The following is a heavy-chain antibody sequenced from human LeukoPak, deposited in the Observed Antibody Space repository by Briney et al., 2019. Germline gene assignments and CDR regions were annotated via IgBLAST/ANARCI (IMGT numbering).Heavy chain of an antibody. Sequence: SVKVSCKASGGTFSSYAISWVRQAPGQGLEWMGGITPIFGTANYAQKFQGRVTITADESTSTAYTELSSLRSEDTAVSYCARWRASGGYYYYYYVDVWGKGTTVTVSS. D-gene: IGHD3-10*01. CDR1: GGTFSSYA. V-gene: IGHV1-69*13. CDR3: ARWRASGGYYYYYYVDV. J-gene: IGHJ6*03. CDR2: ITPIFGTA.